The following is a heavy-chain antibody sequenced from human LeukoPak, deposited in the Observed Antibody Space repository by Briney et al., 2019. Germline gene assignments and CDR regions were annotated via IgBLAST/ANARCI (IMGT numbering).Heavy chain of an antibody. Sequence: GGSLRLSCAASGFTFSSYWMSWVRQAPGKGLEWVSVIYSGGSTYYAASVKGRFTISRDNSKNTLSLQMNSLRAEDTAVYYCARAAKYGSGGYWGQGSDYYYMDVWGKGTTVTVSS. J-gene: IGHJ6*03. CDR3: ARAAKYGSGGYWGQGSDYYYMDV. CDR2: IYSGGST. D-gene: IGHD3-10*01. CDR1: GFTFSSYW. V-gene: IGHV3-53*01.